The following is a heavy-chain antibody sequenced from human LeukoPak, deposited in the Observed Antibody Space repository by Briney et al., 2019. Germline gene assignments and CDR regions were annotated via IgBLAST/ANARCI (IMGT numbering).Heavy chain of an antibody. CDR3: AKDILYSSGWVGNASPLDY. J-gene: IGHJ4*02. CDR1: GFTFSDYY. D-gene: IGHD6-19*01. Sequence: GGSLRLSCAASGFTFSDYYMSWIRQAPGKGLEWVSYISSSGSTIHYADSVKGRFTISRDNAKNSLYLQMNSLRAEDTAVYYCAKDILYSSGWVGNASPLDYWGQGTLVTVSS. CDR2: ISSSGSTI. V-gene: IGHV3-11*01.